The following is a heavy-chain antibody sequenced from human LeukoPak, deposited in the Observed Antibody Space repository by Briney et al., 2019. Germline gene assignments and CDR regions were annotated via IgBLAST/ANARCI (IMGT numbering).Heavy chain of an antibody. CDR1: GYTFTSYG. CDR3: ASGYCSGGSCYRTGAEYFQH. D-gene: IGHD2-15*01. V-gene: IGHV1-18*01. Sequence: ASVKVSCKASGYTFTSYGISWVRQAPGQGLEWMGWISAYNGNTNYAQKLQGRVTMTTDTSTSTAYMELRSLRSDDTAVYYCASGYCSGGSCYRTGAEYFQHWGQGTLVTVSS. J-gene: IGHJ1*01. CDR2: ISAYNGNT.